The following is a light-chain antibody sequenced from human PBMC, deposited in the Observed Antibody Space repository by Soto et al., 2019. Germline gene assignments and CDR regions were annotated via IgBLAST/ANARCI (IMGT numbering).Light chain of an antibody. CDR3: SSYGGSNNHV. Sequence: QSALTQPPSASGSPGQSVSISCTGSSSDDGGYNYVSWFQQYPGKAPKLLIHEVNKRPSGVPDRFSGSKSGNTAALTVSGLEAEDEADYYCSSYGGSNNHVFGTGTKVTVL. J-gene: IGLJ1*01. CDR1: SSDDGGYNY. CDR2: EVN. V-gene: IGLV2-8*01.